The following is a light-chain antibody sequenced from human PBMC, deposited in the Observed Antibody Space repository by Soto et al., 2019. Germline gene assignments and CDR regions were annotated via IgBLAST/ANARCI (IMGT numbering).Light chain of an antibody. V-gene: IGKV3-20*01. CDR1: QSVSNNY. J-gene: IGKJ1*01. Sequence: EIVLTQSPDTLSLSPGERATLSCRASQSVSNNYLAWYQQKPGQAPRLVIFGASNRATGIPDRCSASGSGTEFTLTISRLEPEDVAVYYCQQYATSPLTFGHGTKVDIK. CDR2: GAS. CDR3: QQYATSPLT.